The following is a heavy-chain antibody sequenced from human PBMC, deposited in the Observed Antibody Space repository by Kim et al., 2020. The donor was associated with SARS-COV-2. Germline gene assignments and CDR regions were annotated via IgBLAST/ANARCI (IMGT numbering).Heavy chain of an antibody. V-gene: IGHV3-66*01. Sequence: GGSLRLSCAASGFTVSSNYMSWVRQAPGKGLEWVSVIYSGGSTYYADSVKGRFTISRDNSKNTLYLQMNSLRAEDTAVYYCARVEMATGVPLIDYWGQGTLVTVSS. D-gene: IGHD5-12*01. J-gene: IGHJ4*02. CDR2: IYSGGST. CDR3: ARVEMATGVPLIDY. CDR1: GFTVSSNY.